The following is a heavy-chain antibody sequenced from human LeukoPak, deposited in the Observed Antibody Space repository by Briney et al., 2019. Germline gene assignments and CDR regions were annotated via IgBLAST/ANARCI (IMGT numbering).Heavy chain of an antibody. V-gene: IGHV3-74*03. Sequence: PGGSLRLSCAASGFIFSSYWMHWVRQVPGKRLVWVSRISGDESSTTYADSVKGRFTISRDNAKNTLYLQMSSLRAEDTAVYYCVRDRETTVTTLDFWGQGTVVTVSS. CDR1: GFIFSSYW. D-gene: IGHD4-11*01. CDR2: ISGDESST. J-gene: IGHJ4*02. CDR3: VRDRETTVTTLDF.